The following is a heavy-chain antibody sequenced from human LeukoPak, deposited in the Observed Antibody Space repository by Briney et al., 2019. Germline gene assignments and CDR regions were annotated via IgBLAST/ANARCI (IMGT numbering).Heavy chain of an antibody. CDR2: ISWNSGNI. J-gene: IGHJ6*03. Sequence: GGSLRLSCAASGFTFDDYSMHWVRQAPGKGLEWVSGISWNSGNIGYADSVKGRFTISRDNAKNFVYLRMNSLRIEDTALYYCAKDNGGPAHYNFYYMDVWGEGTTVTVSS. V-gene: IGHV3-9*01. CDR1: GFTFDDYS. D-gene: IGHD2-15*01. CDR3: AKDNGGPAHYNFYYMDV.